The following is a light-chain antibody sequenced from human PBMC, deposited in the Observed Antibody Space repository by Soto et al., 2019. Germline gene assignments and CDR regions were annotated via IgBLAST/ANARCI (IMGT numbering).Light chain of an antibody. V-gene: IGKV1-33*01. J-gene: IGKJ4*02. CDR2: DAS. CDR3: QQYDNLPLT. CDR1: QDISNY. Sequence: DIQMTQSPSSLSSSVGDRVTITCQASQDISNYLNWYPQKPGKAPKLLIYDASNLETGVPSRFIGSRSGTYFTFTISSLQPEDSATDYGQQYDNLPLTFGGGTKVESK.